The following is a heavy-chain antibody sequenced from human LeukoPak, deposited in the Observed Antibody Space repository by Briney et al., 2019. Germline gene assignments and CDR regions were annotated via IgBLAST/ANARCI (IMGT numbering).Heavy chain of an antibody. V-gene: IGHV4-34*01. D-gene: IGHD5-18*01. CDR2: INHSGST. J-gene: IGHJ3*02. CDR3: ARGAPKEIQLWLRLRGVAFDI. Sequence: SETLSLTCAVYGGSSSGYYWSWIRQPPGKGLEWTGEINHSGSTNYNPSLKSRVTISVDTSKNQFSLKLNSVTAADTAVYYCARGAPKEIQLWLRLRGVAFDIWGQGTMVTVSS. CDR1: GGSSSGYY.